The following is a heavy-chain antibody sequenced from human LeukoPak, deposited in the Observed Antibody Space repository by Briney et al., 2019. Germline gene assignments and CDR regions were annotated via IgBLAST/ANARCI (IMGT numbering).Heavy chain of an antibody. CDR2: IIPIFGTA. D-gene: IGHD6-13*01. J-gene: IGHJ4*02. V-gene: IGHV1-69*05. CDR1: GGTFSSYA. Sequence: SVKVSCKASGGTFSSYAISWVRQAPGQGLEWMGGIIPIFGTANYAQKFQGRVTITTDESTSTAYMELSSLRSEDTAVYYCAGEGTGIAAAGTGAFDYWGQGTLVTVSS. CDR3: AGEGTGIAAAGTGAFDY.